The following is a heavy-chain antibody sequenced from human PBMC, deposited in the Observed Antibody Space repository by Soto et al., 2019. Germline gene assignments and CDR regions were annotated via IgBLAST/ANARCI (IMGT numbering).Heavy chain of an antibody. CDR1: GGPFSSYA. CDR2: IIPIFGIE. V-gene: IGHV1-69*17. J-gene: IGHJ5*02. CDR3: AHEGGQERGFDP. Sequence: QVQLVQSGAEVKKPGSSVKVSCKASGGPFSSYAISWVRQAPGQGLEWMGGIIPIFGIENYSQKVKGRVTITADKSTSTFYMELSSLRFEDTAVYYCAHEGGQERGFDPWGQGTRVTVSS. D-gene: IGHD2-15*01.